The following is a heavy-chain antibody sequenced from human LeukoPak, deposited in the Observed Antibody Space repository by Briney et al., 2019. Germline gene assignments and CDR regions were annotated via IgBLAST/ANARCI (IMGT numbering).Heavy chain of an antibody. CDR3: ARDQGLTAPPPYGLDV. D-gene: IGHD5-18*01. Sequence: GASVKVSCKASGGTFSSSAITWVRQAPGQGLEWMGRITPVLNITNYAQKFQGRVTITADTSTSTACMELSSLRSEETAVYYCARDQGLTAPPPYGLDVWGQGTTVTVSS. CDR1: GGTFSSSA. J-gene: IGHJ6*02. V-gene: IGHV1-69*04. CDR2: ITPVLNIT.